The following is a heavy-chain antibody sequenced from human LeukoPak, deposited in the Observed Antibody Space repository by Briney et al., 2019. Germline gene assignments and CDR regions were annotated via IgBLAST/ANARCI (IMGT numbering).Heavy chain of an antibody. CDR3: ARDSSEFRSLIPH. D-gene: IGHD2-21*01. V-gene: IGHV1-69*01. CDR1: GGTFSSYA. J-gene: IGHJ1*01. CDR2: IIPIFGTA. Sequence: GSSVKVSCKASGGTFSSYAISWVRQAPGQGLEWMGGIIPIFGTANYAQKSQGRVTITADESTSTVYMELSRLRSEDTAVYYCARDSSEFRSLIPHWGQGTLVTVSS.